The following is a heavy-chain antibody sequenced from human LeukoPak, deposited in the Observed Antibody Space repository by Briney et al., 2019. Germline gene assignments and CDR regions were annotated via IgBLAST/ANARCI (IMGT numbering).Heavy chain of an antibody. D-gene: IGHD3-22*01. CDR3: ARPYYYDSRIDP. CDR1: GVSISSGDYY. Sequence: SQTLSLTCTVSGVSISSGDYYWSWIRQPPGKGLEWIGYTYYSGSTYYNQSLKNRATISVDTSKNQFSLKLSSVTAADTAVYYCARPYYYDSRIDPWGQGTRVTVSS. V-gene: IGHV4-30-4*01. J-gene: IGHJ5*02. CDR2: TYYSGST.